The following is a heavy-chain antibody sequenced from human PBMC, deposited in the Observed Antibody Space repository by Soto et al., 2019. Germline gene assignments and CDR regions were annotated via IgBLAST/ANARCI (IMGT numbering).Heavy chain of an antibody. CDR3: ASQAPSHSDYNGYYYYYYGMDV. D-gene: IGHD4-4*01. CDR1: GYTFTSYY. V-gene: IGHV1-46*01. CDR2: INPSGGST. Sequence: QVQLVQSGAEVKKPGASVKVSCKASGYTFTSYYMHWVRQAPGQGLEWMGIINPSGGSTSYAQKFQGRVTMTMDTSTSTVYMELSSLRSEDTAVYYCASQAPSHSDYNGYYYYYYGMDVWGQGTTVTVSS. J-gene: IGHJ6*02.